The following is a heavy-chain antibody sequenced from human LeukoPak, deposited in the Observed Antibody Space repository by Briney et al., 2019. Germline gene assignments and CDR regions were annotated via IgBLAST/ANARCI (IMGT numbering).Heavy chain of an antibody. Sequence: GGSLRLSCAVSGFAFGSEAMSWVRQSPARGLEWVASISPGGGTTYYADYVKGRFTISRDNSKNSLFVQMNSLRAEDTAVYYCGRLYSSGRSRYFDYWGQGTLVTVSS. CDR3: GRLYSSGRSRYFDY. D-gene: IGHD6-19*01. CDR1: GFAFGSEA. V-gene: IGHV3-23*01. CDR2: ISPGGGTT. J-gene: IGHJ4*02.